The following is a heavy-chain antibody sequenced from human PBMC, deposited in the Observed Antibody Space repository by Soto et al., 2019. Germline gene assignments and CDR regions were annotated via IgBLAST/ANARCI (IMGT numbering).Heavy chain of an antibody. CDR1: GFSFTTHW. V-gene: IGHV5-51*01. J-gene: IGHJ4*02. D-gene: IGHD2-15*01. Sequence: GESLKISCKGSGFSFTTHWIAWVRQMPGKGLEWMAIISPADSDTRYSPSFQGQVTVSADKSVSTAYLQWSSLEASNTALYFCARRYCSGGPCYFFDFWGQGTLVTFSS. CDR3: ARRYCSGGPCYFFDF. CDR2: ISPADSDT.